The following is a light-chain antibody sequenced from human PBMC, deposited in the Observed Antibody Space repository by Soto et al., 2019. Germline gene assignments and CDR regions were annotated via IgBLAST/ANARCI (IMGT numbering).Light chain of an antibody. J-gene: IGLJ1*01. V-gene: IGLV2-14*01. CDR2: EVN. CDR1: TSDIGTYNY. CDR3: DSFTTSSTRV. Sequence: QSALTQPASVSGSPGQSITVSCTGTTSDIGTYNYVSWYQQHPGKAPKLIIYEVNNRPSGVSNRFSGSKSANTASLTISGLQAEDEADYYCDSFTTSSTRVFGTGTKVTVL.